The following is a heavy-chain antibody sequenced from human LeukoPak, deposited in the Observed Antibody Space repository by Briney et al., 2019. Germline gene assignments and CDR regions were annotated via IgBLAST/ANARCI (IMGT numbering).Heavy chain of an antibody. CDR2: VSYDGSGE. J-gene: IGHJ3*01. CDR3: ARDGVGTAFDL. Sequence: GRSLRLSCAASGFIFRSYPMHWVRQAPGKGLEWVAVVSYDGSGENYADSVNGRFTISRDNSKNTLYLQMNSLRAEGTAVFYCARDGVGTAFDLWGQGTMVTVSS. V-gene: IGHV3-30*01. CDR1: GFIFRSYP. D-gene: IGHD1-26*01.